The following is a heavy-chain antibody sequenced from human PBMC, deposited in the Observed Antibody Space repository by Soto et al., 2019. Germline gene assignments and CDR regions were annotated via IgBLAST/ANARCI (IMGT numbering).Heavy chain of an antibody. CDR3: ARDQYYDFWSGYYYYYGMDV. CDR1: GYTFTSYG. V-gene: IGHV1-18*04. CDR2: ISAYNGNT. J-gene: IGHJ6*02. D-gene: IGHD3-3*01. Sequence: QVQLVQSGAEVKKPGASVKVSCKASGYTFTSYGISWVRQAPGQGLEWMGWISAYNGNTNYAQKLQGRVTMTTDTSTSTAYMELRSLRSDDTAVYYCARDQYYDFWSGYYYYYGMDVWGQGTTVTVSS.